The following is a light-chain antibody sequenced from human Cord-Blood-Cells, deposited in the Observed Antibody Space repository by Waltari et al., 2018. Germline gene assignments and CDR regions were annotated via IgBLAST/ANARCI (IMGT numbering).Light chain of an antibody. V-gene: IGKV1-5*01. CDR2: DAS. Sequence: DIQMTQSPSTLSASVGDRVTITCRASQSISSWLAWYQQKPGKAPKFLIYDASSLESGVPSRFSGSGSGTEFTLTISSLQPDDFATYYCQQYYTFGQGTKLEIK. CDR1: QSISSW. CDR3: QQYYT. J-gene: IGKJ2*01.